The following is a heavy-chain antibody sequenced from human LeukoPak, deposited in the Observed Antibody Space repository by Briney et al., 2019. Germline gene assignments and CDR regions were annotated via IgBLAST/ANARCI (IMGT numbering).Heavy chain of an antibody. D-gene: IGHD4-23*01. J-gene: IGHJ4*02. CDR1: GFTFTSYA. CDR3: AAGNAKGELPFDY. Sequence: SVKVSCKASGFTFTSYAMQWVRQARGQRVEWIGWIVVGSGNTNYAQKFQERVTITRDMSTSTAYMELSSLRSEDTAVYYCAAGNAKGELPFDYWGQGTLVTVSS. CDR2: IVVGSGNT. V-gene: IGHV1-58*02.